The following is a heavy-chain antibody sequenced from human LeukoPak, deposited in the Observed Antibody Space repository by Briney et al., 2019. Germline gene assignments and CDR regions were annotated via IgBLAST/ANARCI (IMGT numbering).Heavy chain of an antibody. Sequence: GGSLRLSCAASGFTFSSYAMSWVRQAPGKGLEWVSAISGSGGSTYYADSVKGRFTISRDNSKNTLYLRMNSLRAEDTAVYYCAKDVLLWFGELPTTFDYWGQGTLVTVSS. J-gene: IGHJ4*02. D-gene: IGHD3-10*01. V-gene: IGHV3-23*01. CDR3: AKDVLLWFGELPTTFDY. CDR2: ISGSGGST. CDR1: GFTFSSYA.